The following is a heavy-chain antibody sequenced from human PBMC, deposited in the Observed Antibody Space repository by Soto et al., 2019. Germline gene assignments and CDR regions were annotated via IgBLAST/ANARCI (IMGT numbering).Heavy chain of an antibody. Sequence: GGSLRLSCAASGFTFSSYAMSWVRQAPGKGLEWVSAISGSGGSTYYADSVKGRFTISRDNSKNTLYLQMNSLRAEDTAVYYGANPLGPDFWSGYYYWGQGTLVTVSS. V-gene: IGHV3-23*01. D-gene: IGHD3-3*01. J-gene: IGHJ4*02. CDR1: GFTFSSYA. CDR3: ANPLGPDFWSGYYY. CDR2: ISGSGGST.